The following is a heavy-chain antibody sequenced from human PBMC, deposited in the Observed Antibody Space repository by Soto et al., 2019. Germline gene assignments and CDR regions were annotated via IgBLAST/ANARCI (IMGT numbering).Heavy chain of an antibody. D-gene: IGHD5-18*01. V-gene: IGHV3-30-3*01. Sequence: GGSLRLSCAASGFTFSSYAMHWVRQAPGKGLEWVAVISYDGSNKYYADSVKGRFTISRDNSKNTLYLQMNSLRAEDTAVYYCASALTIDTAMVPYWGQGTLVTVSS. CDR3: ASALTIDTAMVPY. CDR2: ISYDGSNK. CDR1: GFTFSSYA. J-gene: IGHJ4*02.